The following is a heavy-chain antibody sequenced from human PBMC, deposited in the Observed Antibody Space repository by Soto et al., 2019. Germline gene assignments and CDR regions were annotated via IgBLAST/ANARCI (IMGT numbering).Heavy chain of an antibody. J-gene: IGHJ4*02. Sequence: XETLSLTCAVSGFSLTSGSWWTWVRQSPQRGLEYIGEIFHDGTANYYPSFERRVAMSVDTSRNQFSLKLTSVTAADTAVYFCARLVYDTRLNYMYFDFWGQGTLVTVS. CDR2: IFHDGTA. CDR3: ARLVYDTRLNYMYFDF. D-gene: IGHD3-10*01. V-gene: IGHV4-4*01. CDR1: GFSLTSGSW.